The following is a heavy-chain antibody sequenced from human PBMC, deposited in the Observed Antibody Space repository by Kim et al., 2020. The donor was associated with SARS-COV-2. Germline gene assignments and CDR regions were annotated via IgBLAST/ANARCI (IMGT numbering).Heavy chain of an antibody. CDR3: ARDQGIAARANYYGMDV. Sequence: SVKVSCKASGGTFSSYAISWVRQAPGQGLEWMGGIIPIFGTANYAQKFQGRVTITADESTSTAYMELSSLRSEDTAVYYCARDQGIAARANYYGMDVWGQGTTVTVSS. V-gene: IGHV1-69*13. CDR1: GGTFSSYA. CDR2: IIPIFGTA. J-gene: IGHJ6*02. D-gene: IGHD6-6*01.